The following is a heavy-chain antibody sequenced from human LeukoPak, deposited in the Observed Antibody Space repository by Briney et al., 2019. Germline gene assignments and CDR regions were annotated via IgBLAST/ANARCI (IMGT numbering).Heavy chain of an antibody. J-gene: IGHJ4*02. D-gene: IGHD2-2*01. CDR1: GFTFVSYW. CDR2: INGYGSST. Sequence: PGGSLRLSCAAPGFTFVSYWMHWVRQAPGKGLVWVSRINGYGSSTDFADSVKGRFTISRDNAKNTLYLQMNSLRAEDTAVYYCAKGRIVVVPAASDYWGQGTLVTVSS. V-gene: IGHV3-74*01. CDR3: AKGRIVVVPAASDY.